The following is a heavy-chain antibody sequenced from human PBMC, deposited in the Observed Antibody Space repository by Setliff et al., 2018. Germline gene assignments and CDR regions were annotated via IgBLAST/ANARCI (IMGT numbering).Heavy chain of an antibody. V-gene: IGHV4-59*01. CDR1: GGSFSTYY. CDR2: VYYSGAA. Sequence: PSETLSLTCTVSGGSFSTYYWSWIRQAPGKGLEWIGHVYYSGAANYNPSLKSRVTVSVDTSKNQFSLRLISVTAADTAVYYCVRGGTFRYFDYWGQGTPVTVSS. CDR3: VRGGTFRYFDY. D-gene: IGHD5-12*01. J-gene: IGHJ4*02.